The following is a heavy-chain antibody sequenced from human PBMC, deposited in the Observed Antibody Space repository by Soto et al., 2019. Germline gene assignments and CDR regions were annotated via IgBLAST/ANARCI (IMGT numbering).Heavy chain of an antibody. CDR2: IDYTRGTT. CDR3: AKDATRNSGWYHFDY. Sequence: PEGSLRLSCAASRFTFSILAMGWVRQAPGKGLEWVSVIDYTRGTTYYTDSVKGRFIISRDNSKKILYLQMNSLRTEDTAICYCAKDATRNSGWYHFDYCGRGALVTVSA. CDR1: RFTFSILA. D-gene: IGHD6-19*01. V-gene: IGHV3-23*01. J-gene: IGHJ4*02.